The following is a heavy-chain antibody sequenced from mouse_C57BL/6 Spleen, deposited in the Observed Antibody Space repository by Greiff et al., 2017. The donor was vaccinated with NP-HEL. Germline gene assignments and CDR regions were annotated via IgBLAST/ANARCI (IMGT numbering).Heavy chain of an antibody. CDR2: INPGSGGT. J-gene: IGHJ2*01. D-gene: IGHD1-1*01. Sequence: QVQLKQSGAELVRPGTSVKVSCKASGYAFTNYLIEWVKQRPGQGLEWIGVINPGSGGTNYNEKFKGKATLTADKSSSTAYMQLSSLTSEDSAVYFCARSLYYGSRTNYFDYWGQGTTLTVSS. V-gene: IGHV1-54*01. CDR1: GYAFTNYL. CDR3: ARSLYYGSRTNYFDY.